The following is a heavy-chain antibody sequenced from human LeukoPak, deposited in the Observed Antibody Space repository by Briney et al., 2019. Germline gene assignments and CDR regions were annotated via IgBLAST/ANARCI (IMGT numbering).Heavy chain of an antibody. V-gene: IGHV1-46*01. CDR2: INPSGGST. CDR1: GYTFTSYY. CDR3: ARGFRSGGSQDWFDP. J-gene: IGHJ5*02. Sequence: ASGKVSCKAAGYTFTSYYMHWVRQAPGQGREGRGIINPSGGSTSYAQKFQGRVTMTRDTSTSTVYMELSSLRSEDTAVYYCARGFRSGGSQDWFDPWGQGTLVTVSS. D-gene: IGHD2-15*01.